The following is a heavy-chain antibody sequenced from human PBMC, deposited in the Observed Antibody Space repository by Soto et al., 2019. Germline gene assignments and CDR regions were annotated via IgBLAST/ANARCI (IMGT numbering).Heavy chain of an antibody. CDR2: INHSGST. D-gene: IGHD4-17*01. CDR1: GGSFSGYY. J-gene: IGHJ6*02. Sequence: TLSLTCAVYGGSFSGYYWSWIRQPPGKGLEWIGEINHSGSTNYNPSLKSRVTISVDTSKNQFSLKLSSVTAADTAVYYCARAGFYGDPHYYYGMDVWGQGTTVTV. V-gene: IGHV4-34*01. CDR3: ARAGFYGDPHYYYGMDV.